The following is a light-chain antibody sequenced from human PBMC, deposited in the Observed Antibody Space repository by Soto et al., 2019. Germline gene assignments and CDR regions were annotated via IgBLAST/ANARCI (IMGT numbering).Light chain of an antibody. CDR1: SSDVGNYNF. V-gene: IGLV2-11*01. Sequence: QSALTQPRSVSGSPGQSVTISCTGTSSDVGNYNFVSWYQQHPGKAPKLMIYDVSKRPSGVPDRFSGSKFGNTASLTISGLQAEDEADYYCCSYAGTYTWVFGGGTKLTVL. CDR3: CSYAGTYTWV. CDR2: DVS. J-gene: IGLJ3*02.